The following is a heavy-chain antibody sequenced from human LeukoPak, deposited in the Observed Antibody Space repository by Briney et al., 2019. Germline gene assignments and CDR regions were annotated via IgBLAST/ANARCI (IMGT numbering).Heavy chain of an antibody. CDR2: ISGSGGNT. J-gene: IGHJ4*02. D-gene: IGHD6-13*01. CDR1: GFTFSSYA. V-gene: IGHV3-23*01. Sequence: GGSLRLSCAASGFTFSSYAMSWVRQAPGKGLKWVSAISGSGGNTNYADSVRGRFTISRDNSKNTLYLQMNSLRAEDTAIYYCAKVSWANYFDYWGQGTLVTVSS. CDR3: AKVSWANYFDY.